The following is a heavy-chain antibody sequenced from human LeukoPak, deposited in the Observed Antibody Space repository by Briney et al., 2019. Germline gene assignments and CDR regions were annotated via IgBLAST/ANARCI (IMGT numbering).Heavy chain of an antibody. V-gene: IGHV6-1*01. CDR3: ARGVRYYDSSGYPYDAFDI. CDR1: GDSVSSNSAA. Sequence: SQTLSLTCAISGDSVSSNSAAWNWIRQSPSRGLEWLGRTYYRSKWYNDYAVSVKSRVTINPDTSKNQFSLQLNSVTPEDTAVYYCARGVRYYDSSGYPYDAFDIWGQGTMVTVSS. CDR2: TYYRSKWYN. D-gene: IGHD3-22*01. J-gene: IGHJ3*02.